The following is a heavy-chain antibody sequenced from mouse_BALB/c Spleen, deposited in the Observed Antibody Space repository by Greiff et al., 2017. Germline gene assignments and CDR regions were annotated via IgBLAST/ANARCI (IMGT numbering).Heavy chain of an antibody. Sequence: QVQLQQSGAELVRPGTSVKVSCKASGYAFTNYLIEWVKQRPGQGLEWIGVLNPGSGGTNYNEKFKGKATLTADKSSSTAYMQLSSLTSDDSAVYFCAITTEGWFAYWGQGTLVTVSA. CDR2: LNPGSGGT. J-gene: IGHJ3*01. D-gene: IGHD1-1*01. CDR3: AITTEGWFAY. CDR1: GYAFTNYL. V-gene: IGHV1-54*01.